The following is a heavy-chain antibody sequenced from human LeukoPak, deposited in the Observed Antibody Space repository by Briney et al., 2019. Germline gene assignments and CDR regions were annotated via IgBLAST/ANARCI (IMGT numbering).Heavy chain of an antibody. Sequence: SETLSLTCTVSGGSTSSYYWSWIRQPPGKGLEWIGYIYCSGSTNYNPSLKSRVTISVDTSKNQFSLKLSSVTAADTAVYYCARGGIAVGFDYWGQGTLVTVSS. J-gene: IGHJ4*02. CDR1: GGSTSSYY. CDR2: IYCSGST. CDR3: ARGGIAVGFDY. V-gene: IGHV4-59*01. D-gene: IGHD6-19*01.